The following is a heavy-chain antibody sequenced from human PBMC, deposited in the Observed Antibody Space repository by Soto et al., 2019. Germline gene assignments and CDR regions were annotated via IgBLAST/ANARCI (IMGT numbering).Heavy chain of an antibody. CDR1: GGSITGAYY. CDR3: ARVRDSFGLDV. J-gene: IGHJ6*04. Sequence: SETLSLTCNVSGGSITGAYYWNRLRPQPGKGLQWIGSIHYRRSTYYNPSLKSRITISLDRSNHQFSLNLSSVTAADTAVYYCARVRDSFGLDVWGKGTTVTVSS. V-gene: IGHV4-31*03. D-gene: IGHD2-15*01. CDR2: IHYRRST.